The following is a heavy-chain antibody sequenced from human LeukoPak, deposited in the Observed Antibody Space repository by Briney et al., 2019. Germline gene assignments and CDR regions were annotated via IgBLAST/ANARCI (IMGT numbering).Heavy chain of an antibody. D-gene: IGHD1-26*01. J-gene: IGHJ4*02. CDR1: GYTFTGYY. CDR2: INPNSGGT. V-gene: IGHV1-2*02. Sequence: ASVKVSCRASGYTFTGYYMHWVRQAPGRGLEWMGWINPNSGGTNYAQKFQGRVTMTRDTSISTAYMELSRLRSDDTAVYYCAPSGTYRSTDYYFAYWGQGTLVTVSS. CDR3: APSGTYRSTDYYFAY.